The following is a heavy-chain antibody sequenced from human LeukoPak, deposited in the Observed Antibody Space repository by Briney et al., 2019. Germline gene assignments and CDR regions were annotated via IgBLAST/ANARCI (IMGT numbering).Heavy chain of an antibody. J-gene: IGHJ4*02. Sequence: SETLSLTCTVSGGSISSSSYYWGWSRQPPGKGLERIGSYYYCESTYYHPSLKSRVTISVDTSKHLFSQKLPSVTAADTAVYYCARKLRGGVDYWGQGTLVTVSS. CDR3: ARKLRGGVDY. V-gene: IGHV4-39*01. CDR1: GGSISSSSYY. CDR2: YYYCEST. D-gene: IGHD3-16*01.